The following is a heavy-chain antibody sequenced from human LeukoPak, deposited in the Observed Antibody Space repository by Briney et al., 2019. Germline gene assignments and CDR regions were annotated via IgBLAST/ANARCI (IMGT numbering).Heavy chain of an antibody. V-gene: IGHV3-30-3*01. CDR1: GFTFSSNA. Sequence: GGSLRLSCAASGFTFSSNAMHWVRQAPGKGLEWVAVISYDGSNKYYADSVKGRFTISRDNSKNTLYVQMNSLRAEDTAVYYCARAPDYYGSGSYYPPFDYWGQGTLATVYS. CDR2: ISYDGSNK. D-gene: IGHD3-10*01. J-gene: IGHJ4*02. CDR3: ARAPDYYGSGSYYPPFDY.